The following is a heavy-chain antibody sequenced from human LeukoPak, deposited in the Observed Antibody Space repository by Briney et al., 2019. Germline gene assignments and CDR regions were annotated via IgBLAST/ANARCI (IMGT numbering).Heavy chain of an antibody. D-gene: IGHD5-24*01. V-gene: IGHV4-31*03. CDR2: IYYSGST. CDR3: ARVGSKDGYNYYYYFDY. Sequence: SQTLSLTCTVSGGSISSGGYYWSWIRQHPGKGLEWIGYIYYSGSTYYNPSLKSRVTISVDRSKNQFSLKLSSVTAADTAAYYCARVGSKDGYNYYYYFDYWGQGTLVTVSS. CDR1: GGSISSGGYY. J-gene: IGHJ4*02.